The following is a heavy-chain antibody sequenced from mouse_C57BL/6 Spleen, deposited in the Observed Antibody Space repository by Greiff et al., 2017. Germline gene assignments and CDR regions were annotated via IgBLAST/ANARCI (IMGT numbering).Heavy chain of an antibody. J-gene: IGHJ1*03. D-gene: IGHD2-2*01. CDR1: GFNIKDYY. CDR2: IDPEDGET. V-gene: IGHV14-2*01. Sequence: VQLQQSGAELVKPGASVKLSCTASGFNIKDYYMHWVKQRTEQGLEWIGRIDPEDGETKYAPKFPGKATITADTSSNTAYLQLSSLTSEDTAVYYCAREVTTGYFDVWGTGTTVTVSS. CDR3: AREVTTGYFDV.